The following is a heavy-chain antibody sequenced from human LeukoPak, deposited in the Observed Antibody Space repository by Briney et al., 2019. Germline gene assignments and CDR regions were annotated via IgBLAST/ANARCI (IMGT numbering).Heavy chain of an antibody. V-gene: IGHV1-8*01. CDR1: GYTFTSCD. D-gene: IGHD6-19*01. CDR2: MNPNSGNT. J-gene: IGHJ4*02. Sequence: ASVKVSCKASGYTFTSCDINWVRQATAQGLEWMGWMNPNSGNTGYGQSFQGRITMTRDISIGTAYMELSNLTSEDTAIYYCTRGSSGRRDNWGQGTLVTVFS. CDR3: TRGSSGRRDN.